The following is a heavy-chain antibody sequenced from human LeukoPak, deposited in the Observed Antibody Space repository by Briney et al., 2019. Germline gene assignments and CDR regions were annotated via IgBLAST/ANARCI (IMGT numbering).Heavy chain of an antibody. J-gene: IGHJ5*02. CDR2: MNPNSGNT. CDR3: ARGPPYSSGPSDWFDP. Sequence: GASVKVSCKASGYTFTSYDINWVRQATGQGLEWMGWMNPNSGNTGYAQKFQGRVTMTRNTSISTAYMELSSLRSEDTAVYYCARGPPYSSGPSDWFDPWGQGTLVTVSS. CDR1: GYTFTSYD. D-gene: IGHD6-19*01. V-gene: IGHV1-8*01.